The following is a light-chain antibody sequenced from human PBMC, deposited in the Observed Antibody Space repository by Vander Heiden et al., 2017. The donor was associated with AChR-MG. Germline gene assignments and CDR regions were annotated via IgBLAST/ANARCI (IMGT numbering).Light chain of an antibody. CDR2: DVS. V-gene: IGLV2-14*01. CDR3: SSYTSSNTYV. CDR1: SSDVGGYNF. J-gene: IGLJ1*01. Sequence: QSALTQPAPVSGSPGQSITISCTGTSSDVGGYNFVSWYQQYPGTAPKLLIYDVSSRPSGVSNRFSGSKSGNTAALTISGLQAEDETDYYCSSYTSSNTYVFGTGTKVTVL.